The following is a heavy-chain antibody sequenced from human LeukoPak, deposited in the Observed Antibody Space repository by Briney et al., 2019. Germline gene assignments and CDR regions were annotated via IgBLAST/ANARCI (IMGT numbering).Heavy chain of an antibody. J-gene: IGHJ3*02. Sequence: PSETLSLTCAVSGGSISSSNWWSWVRQPPGKGLEWIGEIYHSGSTNYNPSLKSRVTISVDKSKNQFSLKLSSVTAADTAVYYCARDLGGGGSYFAFDIWGQGTMVTVSS. CDR2: IYHSGST. V-gene: IGHV4-4*02. D-gene: IGHD1-26*01. CDR3: ARDLGGGGSYFAFDI. CDR1: GGSISSSNW.